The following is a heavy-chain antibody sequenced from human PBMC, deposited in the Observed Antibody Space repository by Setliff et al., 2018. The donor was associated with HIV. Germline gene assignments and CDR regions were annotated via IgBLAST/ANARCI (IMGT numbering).Heavy chain of an antibody. V-gene: IGHV4-34*01. CDR1: GGSFSDYY. Sequence: SETLSLTCAVYGGSFSDYYWNWVRQPPGQGLEWIGSIYHSGKTYSNPSLKSRVTVSVDTSMNQFSLNLNSVTATDTAVYYCARGSCFNTGCLDSWGQGALVTVS. CDR2: IYHSGKT. CDR3: ARGSCFNTGCLDS. J-gene: IGHJ4*02. D-gene: IGHD2-2*01.